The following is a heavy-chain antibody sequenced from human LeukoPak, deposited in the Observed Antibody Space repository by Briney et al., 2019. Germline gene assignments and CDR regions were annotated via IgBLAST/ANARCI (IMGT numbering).Heavy chain of an antibody. D-gene: IGHD3-10*01. CDR2: IRYDGGNQ. V-gene: IGHV3-30*02. Sequence: GGSLRLSCVASGVILNTYGMHWVRQAPGKGLEWVAFIRYDGGNQYYADSVKGRFTISRDNSKNTMSLQMNSLRAEDTAVYYCARLSEMFRGPQVIYYFDYWGQGTLVTVSS. CDR1: GVILNTYG. CDR3: ARLSEMFRGPQVIYYFDY. J-gene: IGHJ4*02.